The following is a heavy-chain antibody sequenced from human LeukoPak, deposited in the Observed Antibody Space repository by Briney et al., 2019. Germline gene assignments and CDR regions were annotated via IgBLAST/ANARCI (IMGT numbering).Heavy chain of an antibody. V-gene: IGHV3-48*01. CDR1: GFTFSSYR. CDR3: TRGPGYDYVWGSFRADY. D-gene: IGHD3-16*02. Sequence: GGSLRLSCAASGFTFSSYRMNWVRQAPGKGLEWVSYISSSSSTIYYADSVKGRFTISRDNSKNTLYLQMGSLRAEDMAVYYCTRGPGYDYVWGSFRADYWGQGTLVTVSS. J-gene: IGHJ4*02. CDR2: ISSSSSTI.